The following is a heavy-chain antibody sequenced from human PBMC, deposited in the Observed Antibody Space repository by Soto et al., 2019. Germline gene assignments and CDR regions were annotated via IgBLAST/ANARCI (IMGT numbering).Heavy chain of an antibody. CDR3: ARDIDYYYDMDV. V-gene: IGHV3-7*01. CDR2: IKQDGSEK. D-gene: IGHD1-26*01. CDR1: GFTFSSYW. J-gene: IGHJ6*03. Sequence: GGSLRLSCAASGFTFSSYWMSWVRQAPGKGLEWVDNIKQDGSEKYYVDSVKGRFTITRDNAKNSLYLQMNSLRAEDTAVYYCARDIDYYYDMDVWGKGTTVTVSS.